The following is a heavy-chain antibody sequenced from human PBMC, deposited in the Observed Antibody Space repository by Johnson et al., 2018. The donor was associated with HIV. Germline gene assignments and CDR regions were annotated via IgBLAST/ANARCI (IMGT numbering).Heavy chain of an antibody. CDR1: VFTFDDYG. D-gene: IGHD1-26*01. J-gene: IGHJ3*02. CDR3: ARAVGGSYQDAVDS. Sequence: EVQLVESGGGVVRPGGSLRLSCAASVFTFDDYGMSWVRQPPGKGLEWVSGINWNGGRTGYADSVKGRLTISRDNAKNSLYLQMNSLRAEDTALYYWARAVGGSYQDAVDSWGQGTMVTVSS. V-gene: IGHV3-20*04. CDR2: INWNGGRT.